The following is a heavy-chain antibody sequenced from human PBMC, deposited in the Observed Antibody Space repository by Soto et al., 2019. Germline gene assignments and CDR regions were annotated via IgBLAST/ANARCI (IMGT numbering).Heavy chain of an antibody. CDR1: GFTFSSYA. J-gene: IGHJ6*02. D-gene: IGHD5-12*01. CDR3: EKGRPRPIVATTYYYYGMDV. Sequence: EVQLLESGGGLVQPGGSLRLSCAASGFTFSSYAMSWVRQAPGKGLEWVSAISGSGGSTYYADSVKGRFTISRDNSKNTLYLQMNSLRAEDTAVYYCEKGRPRPIVATTYYYYGMDVWGQGTTVTVSS. CDR2: ISGSGGST. V-gene: IGHV3-23*01.